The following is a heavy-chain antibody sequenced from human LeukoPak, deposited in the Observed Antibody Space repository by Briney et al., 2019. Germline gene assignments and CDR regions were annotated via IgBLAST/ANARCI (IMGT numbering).Heavy chain of an antibody. CDR1: GFTFSGSW. J-gene: IGHJ4*02. CDR3: TKALDF. Sequence: GGSLRLSCAASGFTFSGSWMDWVCQAPGKGLEWVANINQDGSETYYVDSAKGRFTISRDNAKNSLYLQTDSLRVEDTAMYYCTKALDFWGQGTLVTVSS. V-gene: IGHV3-7*01. CDR2: INQDGSET.